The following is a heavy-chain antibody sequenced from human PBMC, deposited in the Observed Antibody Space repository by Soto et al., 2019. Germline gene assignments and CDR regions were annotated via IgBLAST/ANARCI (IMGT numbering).Heavy chain of an antibody. J-gene: IGHJ5*02. Sequence: EVQLVESGGGLVKPGGSLRLSCAASGFTFSNAWINWVRQAPGKGLEWVGHIKSKTDGGTTDYAAPVKGRFTISRDDSKNTLYLQMNVLRTEDTAVYYCATDQGLYSSGWSWGQGTLVTVSS. V-gene: IGHV3-15*07. D-gene: IGHD6-19*01. CDR1: GFTFSNAW. CDR3: ATDQGLYSSGWS. CDR2: IKSKTDGGTT.